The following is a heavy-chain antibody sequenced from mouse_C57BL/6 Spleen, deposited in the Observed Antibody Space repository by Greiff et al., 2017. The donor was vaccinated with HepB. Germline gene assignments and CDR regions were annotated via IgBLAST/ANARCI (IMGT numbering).Heavy chain of an antibody. J-gene: IGHJ2*01. CDR3: TRIYGSSSLDY. D-gene: IGHD1-1*01. Sequence: ESGAELVRPGASVTLSCKASGYTFTDYEMHWVKQTPVHGLEWIGAIDPETGGTAYNQKFKGKAILTADKSSSTAYMELRSLTSEDSAVYYCTRIYGSSSLDYWGQGTTLTVSS. CDR1: GYTFTDYE. CDR2: IDPETGGT. V-gene: IGHV1-15*01.